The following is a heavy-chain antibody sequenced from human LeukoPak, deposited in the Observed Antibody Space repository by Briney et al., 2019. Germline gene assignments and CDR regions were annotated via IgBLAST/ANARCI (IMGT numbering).Heavy chain of an antibody. V-gene: IGHV4-34*01. CDR2: INHSGST. D-gene: IGHD1-1*01. J-gene: IGHJ4*02. Sequence: PSETLSLTCAVYGGSFSGYYWSWIRQPPGKGLEWIGEINHSGSTNYNPSLKSRVTISVDTSKNQFSLKLSSVTAADTAVYSCAKKSGHLERRSGYFDYWGKGTLVTVAS. CDR1: GGSFSGYY. CDR3: AKKSGHLERRSGYFDY.